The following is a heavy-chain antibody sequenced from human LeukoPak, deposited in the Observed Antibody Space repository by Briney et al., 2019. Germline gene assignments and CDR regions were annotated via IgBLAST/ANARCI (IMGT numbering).Heavy chain of an antibody. Sequence: GGSLRLSCAASGFTFSSYAVHWVRQAPGKGLEYVSAISSNGGSTYYANSVKGRFTISRDNSKNTLYLQMGSLRAEDMAVYYCARGHSRAAAAYYFDYWGQGTLVTVSS. D-gene: IGHD6-13*01. CDR1: GFTFSSYA. J-gene: IGHJ4*02. V-gene: IGHV3-64*01. CDR3: ARGHSRAAAAYYFDY. CDR2: ISSNGGST.